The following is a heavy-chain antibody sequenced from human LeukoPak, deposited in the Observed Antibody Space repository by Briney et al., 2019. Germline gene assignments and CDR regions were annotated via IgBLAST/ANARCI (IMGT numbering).Heavy chain of an antibody. CDR3: AKDPTRGYNWNDCLDY. CDR2: ISGSGGST. Sequence: GGSLRLSCAASGFTFSSYAMSWVRQAPGKGLEWVSAISGSGGSTYYADSVKGRFTISRDNSKNTLYLQMNSLRAEDTAVYLCAKDPTRGYNWNDCLDYWGQGTLVTVSS. D-gene: IGHD1-20*01. J-gene: IGHJ4*02. CDR1: GFTFSSYA. V-gene: IGHV3-23*01.